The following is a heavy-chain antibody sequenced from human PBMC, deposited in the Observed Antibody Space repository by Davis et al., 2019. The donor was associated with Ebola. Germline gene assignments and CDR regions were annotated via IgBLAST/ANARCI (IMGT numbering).Heavy chain of an antibody. V-gene: IGHV1-18*01. CDR3: ARPRSGSYRPYYFDY. Sequence: AASVKVSCKASGYTFTSYDISWVRQAPGQGLEWMGWISAYNGNTNYAQKLQGRVTMTTDTSTSTAYMELRSLRSDDTAVYYCARPRSGSYRPYYFDYWGQGTLVTVSS. J-gene: IGHJ4*02. CDR2: ISAYNGNT. D-gene: IGHD1-26*01. CDR1: GYTFTSYD.